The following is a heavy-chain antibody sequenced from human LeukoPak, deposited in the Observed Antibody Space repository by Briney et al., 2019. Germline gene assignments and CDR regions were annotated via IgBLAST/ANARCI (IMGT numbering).Heavy chain of an antibody. CDR2: IRYDGSNK. J-gene: IGHJ6*02. V-gene: IGHV3-30*02. D-gene: IGHD3-16*02. CDR1: GFTFSSYG. CDR3: AKARGDDYVWGSYRWDYYYGMDV. Sequence: GGSLRLSCAASGFTFSSYGMHWVRQAPGKGLEWVAFIRYDGSNKYYADSVKGRFTISRDNSKNTLYLQMNSLRAEDTAVYYCAKARGDDYVWGSYRWDYYYGMDVWGQGITVTVSS.